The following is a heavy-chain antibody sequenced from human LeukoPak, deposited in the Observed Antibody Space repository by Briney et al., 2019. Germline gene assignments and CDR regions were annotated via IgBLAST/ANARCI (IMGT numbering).Heavy chain of an antibody. J-gene: IGHJ5*02. V-gene: IGHV4-38-2*02. CDR3: ARDSGTTGEVKFDP. CDR2: IYHSGST. CDR1: GYSISSGYY. Sequence: PSETLSLTCTVSGYSISSGYYWGWIRQPPGKGLEWIGSIYHSGSTYYNPSLKSRATISVDTSKNQFSLNLISVTAADTAVYYCARDSGTTGEVKFDPWGQGTLITVSS. D-gene: IGHD3-10*01.